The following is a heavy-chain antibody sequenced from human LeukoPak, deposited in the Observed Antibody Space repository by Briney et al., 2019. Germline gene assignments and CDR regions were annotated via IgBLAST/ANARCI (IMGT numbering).Heavy chain of an antibody. D-gene: IGHD3-9*01. CDR3: ARVLGRYFDLAGWFDP. J-gene: IGHJ5*02. Sequence: ASVTVSCRVSGYTLTELSMHWVRQAPGKGLEWMGGHDPKDGETIYAQKFQGRVTMTTDTSTSTAYMELRSLRSDDTAVYYCARVLGRYFDLAGWFDPWGQGTLVTVSS. CDR1: GYTLTELS. V-gene: IGHV1-24*01. CDR2: HDPKDGET.